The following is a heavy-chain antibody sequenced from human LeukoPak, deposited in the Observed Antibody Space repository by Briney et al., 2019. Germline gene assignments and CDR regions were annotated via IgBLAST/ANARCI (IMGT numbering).Heavy chain of an antibody. CDR2: TRYDGSNK. V-gene: IGHV3-30*02. CDR3: AKDQYGDYGRGWFDP. Sequence: GGSLRLSCAASGFTFSSYGMHWVRQAPGKGLEWVAFTRYDGSNKYYADSVKGRFTISRDNSKNTPYLQMNSLRAEDTAVYYCAKDQYGDYGRGWFDPWGQGTLVTVSS. D-gene: IGHD4-17*01. CDR1: GFTFSSYG. J-gene: IGHJ5*02.